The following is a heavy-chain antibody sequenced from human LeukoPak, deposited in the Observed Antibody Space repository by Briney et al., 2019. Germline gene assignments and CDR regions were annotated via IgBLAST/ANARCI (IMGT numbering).Heavy chain of an antibody. CDR2: IYYSGST. J-gene: IGHJ4*02. D-gene: IGHD6-6*01. CDR1: GGSISSSSYY. CDR3: ARHWYISSSYFGY. Sequence: PSETLSLTCTVSGGSISSSSYYWGWIRQPPGKGLEWIGSIYYSGSTYYNPSLKSRVTISVDTSKNQFSLKLSSVTAADTAVYYCARHWYISSSYFGYWGQGTLVTVSS. V-gene: IGHV4-39*01.